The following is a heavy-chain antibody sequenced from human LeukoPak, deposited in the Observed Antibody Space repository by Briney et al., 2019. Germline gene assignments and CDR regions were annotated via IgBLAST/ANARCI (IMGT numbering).Heavy chain of an antibody. CDR2: IYYSGST. Sequence: SETLSLTCTVSGASISSYYWSWIRQPPGKGLEWIGYIYYSGSTNYKPSLKSRVTMAVGTSQNQFSLKMHSVTAADTAVYYCARKLVGAKYGMEVWGPGTTVTVSS. CDR1: GASISSYY. D-gene: IGHD1-26*01. J-gene: IGHJ6*02. CDR3: ARKLVGAKYGMEV. V-gene: IGHV4-59*01.